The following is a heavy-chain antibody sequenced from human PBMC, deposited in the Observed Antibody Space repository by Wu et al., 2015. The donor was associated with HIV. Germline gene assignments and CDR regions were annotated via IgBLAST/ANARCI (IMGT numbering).Heavy chain of an antibody. D-gene: IGHD6-13*01. J-gene: IGHJ3*02. CDR2: IIPLFDTS. V-gene: IGHV1-69*01. CDR1: GGTFSSFA. Sequence: QVQLVQSGAEVKKSGASVKVSCKASGGTFSSFALSWVRQAPGQGLEWVGGIIPLFDTSHSAQNFRDRVTITADESTSTAYMELNSLTFEDTAVYYCARVAGSSWYREFDMWGQGTMVTVSS. CDR3: ARVAGSSWYREFDM.